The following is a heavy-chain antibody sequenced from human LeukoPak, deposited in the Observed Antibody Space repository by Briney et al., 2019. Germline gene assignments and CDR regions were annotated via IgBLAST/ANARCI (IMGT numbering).Heavy chain of an antibody. CDR3: ARVLRYSGSYYPTPSVY. V-gene: IGHV1-2*02. CDR2: INPNSGGT. Sequence: GASVKVSCKASGYTFTGYYMHWVRQAPGQGLEWMGWINPNSGGTNYAQKFQGRVTMTRDTSISTAYMELSSLRSEDTAVYYCARVLRYSGSYYPTPSVYWGQGTLVTVSS. CDR1: GYTFTGYY. J-gene: IGHJ4*02. D-gene: IGHD3-10*01.